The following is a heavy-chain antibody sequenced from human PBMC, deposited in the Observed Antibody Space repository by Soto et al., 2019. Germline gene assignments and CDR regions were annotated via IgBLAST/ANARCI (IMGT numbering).Heavy chain of an antibody. Sequence: QVQLVQSGAEVKKPGSSVKVSCKASGGTFSSYAISWVRQAPGQGLEWMGGIIPIFGTANYAQKFQGRVTITADESTSTAYMELSSLRSEDTAVHYCAREPLDGDYVFYYYGMDVWGQGTTVTVSS. J-gene: IGHJ6*02. D-gene: IGHD4-17*01. CDR3: AREPLDGDYVFYYYGMDV. V-gene: IGHV1-69*01. CDR2: IIPIFGTA. CDR1: GGTFSSYA.